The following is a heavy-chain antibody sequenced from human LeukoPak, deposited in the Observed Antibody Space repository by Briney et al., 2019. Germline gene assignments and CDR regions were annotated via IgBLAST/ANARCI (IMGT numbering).Heavy chain of an antibody. V-gene: IGHV3-49*04. CDR2: IRSKAYGGTT. Sequence: GRSLRLSCTASGFTFGDYAMSWVRQAPGKGLEWVGFIRSKAYGGTTEYAASVKGRFTISRDDSKSIAYLQMNNLKTEDTAVYYCTRVVPAARGIRWFDPWGQGTLVTVSS. CDR3: TRVVPAARGIRWFDP. D-gene: IGHD2-2*01. J-gene: IGHJ5*02. CDR1: GFTFGDYA.